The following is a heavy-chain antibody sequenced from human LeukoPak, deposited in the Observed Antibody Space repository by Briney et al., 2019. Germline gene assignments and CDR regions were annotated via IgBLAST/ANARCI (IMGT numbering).Heavy chain of an antibody. V-gene: IGHV4-59*01. D-gene: IGHD3-10*01. CDR3: ARGYRRVDRGTIIRGWFDP. Sequence: SETLSLTCTVSGGSISTYYWSWIRQSPGKGLEWIGYVYYTGTTNYNPSLRSRVTISVHTSKNQFSLKLNSVTAADTAVYYCARGYRRVDRGTIIRGWFDPWGQGTLVTVSS. CDR1: GGSISTYY. J-gene: IGHJ5*02. CDR2: VYYTGTT.